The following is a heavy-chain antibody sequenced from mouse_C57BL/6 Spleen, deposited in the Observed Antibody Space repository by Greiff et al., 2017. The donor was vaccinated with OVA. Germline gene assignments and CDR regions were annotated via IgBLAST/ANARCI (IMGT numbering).Heavy chain of an antibody. V-gene: IGHV1-59*01. Sequence: QVQLQQPGAELVRPGTSVKLSCKASGYTFTSYWMPWVKQRPGQGLEWIGVIDPSDSYTNYNQKFKGKATLTVDTSSSTAYMQLSSLTSEDSAVYYCARGYGNYVDYAMDYWGQGTSVTVSS. J-gene: IGHJ4*01. CDR2: IDPSDSYT. CDR1: GYTFTSYW. D-gene: IGHD2-1*01. CDR3: ARGYGNYVDYAMDY.